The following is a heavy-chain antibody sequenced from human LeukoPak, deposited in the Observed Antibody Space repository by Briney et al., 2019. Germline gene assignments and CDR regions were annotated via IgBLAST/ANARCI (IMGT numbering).Heavy chain of an antibody. J-gene: IGHJ4*02. V-gene: IGHV1-46*01. Sequence: RASVKVSCKASGYTFTSYAMHWVRQAPGQRLEWMGVINPSSGSTNYAQNFQGRVTMTRDTSTSTVYMELSSLRSEDTAMYYCAIMSRVDTGKSPFDDWGQGSLVTVSS. CDR2: INPSSGST. CDR1: GYTFTSYA. D-gene: IGHD5-18*01. CDR3: AIMSRVDTGKSPFDD.